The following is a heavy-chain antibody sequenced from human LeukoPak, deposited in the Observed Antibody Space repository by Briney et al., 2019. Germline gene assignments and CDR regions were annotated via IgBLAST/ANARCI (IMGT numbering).Heavy chain of an antibody. CDR2: ISGSRGST. V-gene: IGHV3-23*01. D-gene: IGHD5-18*01. Sequence: GGSLRLSCAASGFTFSGYAMSWVRQAPGKGLEWVSAISGSRGSTYYADSVKGRFTGSIDNSKNTLYLQMNSLRAEDTAVYYCASPDVDTAIWGQGTLVTVSS. CDR3: ASPDVDTAI. CDR1: GFTFSGYA. J-gene: IGHJ4*02.